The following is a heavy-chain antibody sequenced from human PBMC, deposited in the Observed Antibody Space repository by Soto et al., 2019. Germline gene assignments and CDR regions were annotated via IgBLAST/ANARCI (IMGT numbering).Heavy chain of an antibody. V-gene: IGHV4-34*01. CDR1: GGSFSGYY. CDR3: ARGECSTNYCFTRWALDI. J-gene: IGHJ3*02. CDR2: INHSGST. D-gene: IGHD2-2*01. Sequence: QVQLQQWGAGLLKPSETLSLTCAVYGGSFSGYYWTWIRQIPGKGLEWIGEINHSGSTNYNPSLKSLVSISADTSKKQFSLNLTSVTAADTAVYYCARGECSTNYCFTRWALDIWGQGTVVTVSS.